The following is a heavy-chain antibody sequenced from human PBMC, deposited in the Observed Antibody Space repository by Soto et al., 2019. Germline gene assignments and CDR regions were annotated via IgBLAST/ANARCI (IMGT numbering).Heavy chain of an antibody. CDR1: AGTFSSYA. J-gene: IGHJ3*02. CDR2: IIPIFGTA. Sequence: GASVKVSCKASAGTFSSYAISWVRQAPGQGLEWMGGIIPIFGTANYAQKFQGRVTITADESTSTAYMELSSLRAEDTAVYYCAREWNISDFGVVITEWQESAFDIWGQGTMVTV. CDR3: AREWNISDFGVVITEWQESAFDI. D-gene: IGHD3-3*01. V-gene: IGHV1-69*13.